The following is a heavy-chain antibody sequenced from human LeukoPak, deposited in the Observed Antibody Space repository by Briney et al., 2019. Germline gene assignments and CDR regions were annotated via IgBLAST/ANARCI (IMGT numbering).Heavy chain of an antibody. J-gene: IGHJ4*02. V-gene: IGHV3-74*03. D-gene: IGHD3-10*01. CDR2: IKSDGSDT. Sequence: GGSLRLSCAASGFTFSSYWMHWVRQAPGKGLVWVSRIKSDGSDTTYADSVKGRFTISRGNAKNMLYLQMSSLRAEDTAVYYCVNYGWGRPAWGQGTLVTVSS. CDR1: GFTFSSYW. CDR3: VNYGWGRPA.